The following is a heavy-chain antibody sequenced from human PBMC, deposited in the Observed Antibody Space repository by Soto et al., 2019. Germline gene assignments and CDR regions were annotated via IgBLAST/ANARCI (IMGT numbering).Heavy chain of an antibody. Sequence: SETLSLTCAVYGGSFSGYYWSWIRQPPGKGLEWIGEINHSGSTNYNPSLKSRVTISVDTSKNQFSLILSSVTAADTAVYYCAIEWQTAFDSWGQGTLVTVSS. D-gene: IGHD5-12*01. V-gene: IGHV4-34*01. CDR1: GGSFSGYY. J-gene: IGHJ4*02. CDR2: INHSGST. CDR3: AIEWQTAFDS.